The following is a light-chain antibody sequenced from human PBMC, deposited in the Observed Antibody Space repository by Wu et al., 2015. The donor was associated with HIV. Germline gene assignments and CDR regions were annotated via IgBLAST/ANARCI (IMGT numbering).Light chain of an antibody. CDR1: HGVNSY. CDR2: AAS. Sequence: DIQMTQSPSFLSASEGDRVTITCRASHGVNSYLAWYQQKAGKAPKLLIHAASILQSGVPSRFSGSGSGTEFILTISSLQPEDVATYYCQQLNTHPLTFGGGTKVE. CDR3: QQLNTHPLT. J-gene: IGKJ4*01. V-gene: IGKV1-9*01.